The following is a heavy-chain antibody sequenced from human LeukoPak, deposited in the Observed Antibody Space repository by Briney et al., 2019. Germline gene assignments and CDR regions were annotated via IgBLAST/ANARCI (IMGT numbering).Heavy chain of an antibody. CDR1: GFTFSSYA. CDR2: ISYDGSNK. V-gene: IGHV3-30-3*01. J-gene: IGHJ6*03. CDR3: AREGRYYYYYYMDV. Sequence: GGSLRLSCAASGFTFSSYAMHWVRQAPGEGLEWVAVISYDGSNKYYADSVKGRFTISRDNSKNTLYLQMNSLRAEDTAVYYCAREGRYYYYYYMDVWGKGTTVTVSS.